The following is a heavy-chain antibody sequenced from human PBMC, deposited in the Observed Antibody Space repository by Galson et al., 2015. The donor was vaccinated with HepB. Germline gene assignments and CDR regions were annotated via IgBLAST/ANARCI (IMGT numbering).Heavy chain of an antibody. D-gene: IGHD2-15*01. CDR1: GFTFDDYA. V-gene: IGHV3-9*01. Sequence: SLRLSCAASGFTFDDYAMHWVRQGPGKGLEWVSGISWNSGSIGYADSVKGRFTISRDNAKNSLYLQMNSLRAEDTAVYYCARSAVVVNLNWFDPWGPGTLVTASS. J-gene: IGHJ5*02. CDR3: ARSAVVVNLNWFDP. CDR2: ISWNSGSI.